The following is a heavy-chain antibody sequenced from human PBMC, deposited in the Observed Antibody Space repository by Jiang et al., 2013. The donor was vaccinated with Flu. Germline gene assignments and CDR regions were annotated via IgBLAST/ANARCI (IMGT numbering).Heavy chain of an antibody. D-gene: IGHD3-9*01. J-gene: IGHJ6*02. CDR2: SSLSLVQ. CDR3: ARDHRRGLRYFDWLSHHYYYYYGMDV. V-gene: IGHV1-69*01. CDR1: SSYA. Sequence: SSYAISWVRQAPGQGLEWDGRESSLSLVQQTNAQKFQGRVTITADESTSTAYMELSSLRSEDTAVYYCARDHRRGLRYFDWLSHHYYYYYGMDVWGQGTTVTVSS.